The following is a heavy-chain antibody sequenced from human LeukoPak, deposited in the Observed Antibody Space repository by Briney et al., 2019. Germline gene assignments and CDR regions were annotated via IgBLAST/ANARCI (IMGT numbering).Heavy chain of an antibody. CDR3: ARDNWNDRAFEDAFDI. V-gene: IGHV4-59*01. CDR2: IYYSGST. Sequence: SETLSLTCTVSGGSISSYYWSWIRQPPGKGLEWIGYIYYSGSTNYNPSLKSRVTISVDTSKNQFSLRLSSVTAADQAVYYCARDNWNDRAFEDAFDIWGQGTMVTVSS. CDR1: GGSISSYY. D-gene: IGHD1-20*01. J-gene: IGHJ3*02.